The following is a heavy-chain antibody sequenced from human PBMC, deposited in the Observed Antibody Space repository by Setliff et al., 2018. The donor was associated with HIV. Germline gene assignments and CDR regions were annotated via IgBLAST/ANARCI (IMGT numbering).Heavy chain of an antibody. V-gene: IGHV3-48*01. D-gene: IGHD3-22*01. J-gene: IGHJ6*03. CDR3: ARLAYFYDSSGYYGAHYFYMDV. Sequence: PGGSLRLSCAASVFTFNNYNMNWVRQAPGKGLEWVSYIAVSSGSTYYADSVKGRFTISRDNAKNSLYLQMNSLRAEDTAVYYCARLAYFYDSSGYYGAHYFYMDVWGKGTTVTVSS. CDR1: VFTFNNYN. CDR2: IAVSSGST.